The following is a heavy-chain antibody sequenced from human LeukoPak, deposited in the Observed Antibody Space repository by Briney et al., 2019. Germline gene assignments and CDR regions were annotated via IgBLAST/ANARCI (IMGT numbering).Heavy chain of an antibody. V-gene: IGHV3-21*01. J-gene: IGHJ4*02. CDR1: GFSFSSYI. CDR3: ASGSPAGDY. CDR2: ISSSSSYI. Sequence: KPGGSLRLSCAASGFSFSSYIMNWVRQAPGKGLEWVSSISSSSSYIFYADSVKGRFTISRDNAKSSLYLEMTSLRAEDTAVYYCASGSPAGDYWGQGTVVTVSS. D-gene: IGHD1-26*01.